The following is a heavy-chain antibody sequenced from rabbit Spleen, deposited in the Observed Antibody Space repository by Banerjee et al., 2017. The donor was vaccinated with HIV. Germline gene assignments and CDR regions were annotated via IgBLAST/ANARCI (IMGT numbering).Heavy chain of an antibody. D-gene: IGHD1-1*01. CDR1: GFSFSSGYY. Sequence: QQQLEESGGGLVKPGGTLTLTCTASGFSFSSGYYMGWVRQAPGKGLEWIACIGTGSSGVTYYASWAKSRFTISQTASTTVTLQMTSLTAADTATYFCARDTSSSFSSSGMDLWGPGSLVTVS. CDR2: IGTGSSGVT. V-gene: IGHV1S45*01. CDR3: ARDTSSSFSSSGMDL. J-gene: IGHJ6*01.